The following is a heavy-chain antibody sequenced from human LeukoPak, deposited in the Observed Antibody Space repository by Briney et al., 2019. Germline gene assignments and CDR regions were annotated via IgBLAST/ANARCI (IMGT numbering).Heavy chain of an antibody. D-gene: IGHD1-26*01. J-gene: IGHJ4*02. CDR3: ARHRIGGRSADY. CDR2: IYYSGST. CDR1: GGSISSSSYY. V-gene: IGHV4-39*01. Sequence: SETLSLTCTVSGGSISSSSYYWGWIRQPPGKGLEWIGSIYYSGSTYYNPSLKSRVTISVDTSKNQFSLKLSSVTAADTAVYYCARHRIGGRSADYWGQGTLVTVSS.